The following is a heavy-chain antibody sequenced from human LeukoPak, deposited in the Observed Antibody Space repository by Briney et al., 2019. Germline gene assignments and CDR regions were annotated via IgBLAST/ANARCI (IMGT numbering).Heavy chain of an antibody. V-gene: IGHV5-51*01. Sequence: GESLKISCKGSGYSFTSYWIGWVRQMPGKGLEWMGIIYPGDSDTRYSPSFEGQVTFSADKSISTAYLQWSSLKASDTAMYYCARGRYSGTYLSYFDYWAQGTLVTVSS. D-gene: IGHD1-26*01. J-gene: IGHJ4*02. CDR2: IYPGDSDT. CDR3: ARGRYSGTYLSYFDY. CDR1: GYSFTSYW.